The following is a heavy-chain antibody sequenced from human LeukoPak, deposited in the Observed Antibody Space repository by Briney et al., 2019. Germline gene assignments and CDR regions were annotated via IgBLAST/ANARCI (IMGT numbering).Heavy chain of an antibody. CDR1: GGAIDNYY. D-gene: IGHD2-21*02. V-gene: IGHV4-59*08. J-gene: IGHJ1*01. CDR3: ARHGTAAGPFQL. CDR2: VYYSGTI. Sequence: SETLSLTCTVSGGAIDNYYWSWIRQPPGKGLEWIAYVYYSGTINYNPSLESRITISVDTSKNQFSLRLTSVAAADTAVYYCARHGTAAGPFQLWGQGTLVTVSS.